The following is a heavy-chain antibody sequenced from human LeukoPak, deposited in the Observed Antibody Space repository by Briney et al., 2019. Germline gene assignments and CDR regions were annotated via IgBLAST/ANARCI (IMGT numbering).Heavy chain of an antibody. CDR1: GGSISSSSYY. Sequence: SETLSLTCTVSGGSISSSSYYWSWIRQPAGKGLEWIGRIYTSGSTNYNPSLKSRVTMSVDTSKNQFSLKLSSVTAADTAVYYCARSYYDFWSGYFFDYWGQGTLVTVSS. CDR3: ARSYYDFWSGYFFDY. J-gene: IGHJ4*02. D-gene: IGHD3-3*01. V-gene: IGHV4-61*02. CDR2: IYTSGST.